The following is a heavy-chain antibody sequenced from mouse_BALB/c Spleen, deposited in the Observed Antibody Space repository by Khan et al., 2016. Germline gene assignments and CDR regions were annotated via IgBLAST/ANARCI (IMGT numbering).Heavy chain of an antibody. J-gene: IGHJ4*01. CDR3: ARYDGNYYAMAY. CDR1: GYAFTNYL. V-gene: IGHV1-54*01. D-gene: IGHD2-3*01. Sequence: QVRLQQSGAELVRPGTSVKVSCKASGYAFTNYLIEWVKQRPGQGLEWNGVINPGSGGTNYNEKFKGKATLTADKSSSTAYMQLSSLTSDDSAVYFCARYDGNYYAMAYWGQGTSVTVSS. CDR2: INPGSGGT.